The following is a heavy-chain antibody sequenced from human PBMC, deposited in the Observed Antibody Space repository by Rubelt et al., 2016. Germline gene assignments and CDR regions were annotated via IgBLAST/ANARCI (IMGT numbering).Heavy chain of an antibody. V-gene: IGHV4-34*01. Sequence: QVQLQQWGAGLLKPSETLSLTCAVYGGSFSGYYWSWIRQPPGKGLEWIGEINHSGSTNYNPSLKSRFTISVDTSKNQFSLELSSVTAADTAVYYWASPMATGRDYWGQGTLVTVSS. CDR2: INHSGST. CDR3: ASPMATGRDY. CDR1: GGSFSGYY. J-gene: IGHJ4*02. D-gene: IGHD5-24*01.